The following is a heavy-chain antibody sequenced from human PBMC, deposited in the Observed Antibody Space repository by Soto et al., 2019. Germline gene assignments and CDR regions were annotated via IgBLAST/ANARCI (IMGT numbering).Heavy chain of an antibody. CDR1: GGTFSSYA. V-gene: IGHV1-69*01. D-gene: IGHD3-22*01. CDR2: IIPIFGTA. CDR3: GREGSSGYYGNYFDY. J-gene: IGHJ4*02. Sequence: QVQLVQSGAEVKKPGSSVKVSCKASGGTFSSYAISWVRQAPGQGLEWMGGIIPIFGTANYAQKFQGRVTITADESTSTAYMELSSLRAEDTAVYYCGREGSSGYYGNYFDYWGQGTLVTVSS.